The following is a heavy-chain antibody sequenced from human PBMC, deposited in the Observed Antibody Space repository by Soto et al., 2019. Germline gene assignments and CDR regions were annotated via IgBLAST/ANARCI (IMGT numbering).Heavy chain of an antibody. CDR2: ISYDGTNK. J-gene: IGHJ4*02. D-gene: IGHD7-27*01. CDR3: ARDPKTSGGQHWAFNYFVS. V-gene: IGHV3-30-3*01. Sequence: PEGSLRLSCAASGFSFSISPMHWVRQAPGKGPEWVALISYDGTNKFYADSVKGRFTISRDNSKSTLYLQVDSLRPEDAAVYYCARDPKTSGGQHWAFNYFVSLGRGTLVTVSS. CDR1: GFSFSISP.